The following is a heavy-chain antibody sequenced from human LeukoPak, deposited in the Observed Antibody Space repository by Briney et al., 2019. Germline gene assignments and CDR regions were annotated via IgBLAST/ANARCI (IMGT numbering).Heavy chain of an antibody. CDR1: GFTFSSYS. CDR2: ISSSSSYI. J-gene: IGHJ4*02. Sequence: GGSLRLSCAASGFTFSSYSMNWVRQAPGKGLEWVSSISSSSSYIYYADSVKGRFTISRDNAKNSLYLQMNSLRAEDTALYYCARDSPVLLWFGEPAVAPYYFDYWGQGTLVTVSS. V-gene: IGHV3-21*04. D-gene: IGHD3-10*01. CDR3: ARDSPVLLWFGEPAVAPYYFDY.